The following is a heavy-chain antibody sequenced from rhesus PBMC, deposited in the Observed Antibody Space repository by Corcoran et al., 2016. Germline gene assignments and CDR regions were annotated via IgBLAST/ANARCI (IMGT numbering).Heavy chain of an antibody. J-gene: IGHJ4*01. V-gene: IGHV4-73*01. CDR1: GGSISGYYY. CDR3: AGTLVIVGRMVYYFDY. CDR2: SDGNSTET. D-gene: IGHD1-1-1*01. Sequence: QVKLQQWGEGLVKPSETLSLTCAVSGGSISGYYYWSWIRQAPGKGLEWIGDSDGNSTETNHTPTRRDSISNYTDKTQIHLSLNLRAVADAGTDLYDSAGTLVIVGRMVYYFDYWGQGVLVTVSS.